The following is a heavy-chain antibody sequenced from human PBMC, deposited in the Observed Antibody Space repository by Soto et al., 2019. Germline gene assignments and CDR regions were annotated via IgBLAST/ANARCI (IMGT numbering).Heavy chain of an antibody. Sequence: QVQLQQWGAGLLKPSETLSLTCTVNGGSLTGYYWSWIRQPPGKGLEWIGEVKDGGSTNYSPSLRVRAPRSADTSENHFSLRLNSVTSADTAVYFCARGQEGIVATHWDQGALVTVSS. V-gene: IGHV4-34*01. CDR1: GGSLTGYY. J-gene: IGHJ4*02. CDR2: VKDGGST. D-gene: IGHD5-12*01. CDR3: ARGQEGIVATH.